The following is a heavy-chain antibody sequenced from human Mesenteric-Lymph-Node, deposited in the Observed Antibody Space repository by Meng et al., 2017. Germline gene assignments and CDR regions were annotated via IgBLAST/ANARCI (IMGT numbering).Heavy chain of an antibody. CDR1: GYTFTNYG. CDR2: INGYNGDT. D-gene: IGHD1-26*01. CDR3: AESVGAVGAGPLDY. J-gene: IGHJ4*02. V-gene: IGHV1-18*01. Sequence: ASVKVSCKTSGYTFTNYGLGWVRQAPGQGLEWMGWINGYNGDTNYAQKFQGRVTITADKSTSTAYMELSSLRSEDTAVYYCAESVGAVGAGPLDYWGQGTLVTVSS.